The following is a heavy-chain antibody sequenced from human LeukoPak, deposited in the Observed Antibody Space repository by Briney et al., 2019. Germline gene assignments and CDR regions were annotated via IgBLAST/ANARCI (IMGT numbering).Heavy chain of an antibody. J-gene: IGHJ4*02. D-gene: IGHD4-17*01. CDR1: GFTFDDYA. V-gene: IGHV3-9*01. Sequence: KPGGSLRLSCAASGFTFDDYAMHWVRQAPGKGLEWVSGISWNSGSIGYADSVKGRFTISRDNAKNSLYLQMNSLRAEDTALYYCAKERYGDYGQLDYWGQGTLVTVSS. CDR3: AKERYGDYGQLDY. CDR2: ISWNSGSI.